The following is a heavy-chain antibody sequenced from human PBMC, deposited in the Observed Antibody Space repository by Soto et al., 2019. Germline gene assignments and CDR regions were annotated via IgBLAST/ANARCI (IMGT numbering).Heavy chain of an antibody. D-gene: IGHD5-18*01. Sequence: GGSLRLSCAASGFTFSSYAMHWVRQAPGKGLEWVAVISYDGSNKYYADSVKGRFTISRDNSKNTLYLQMNSLRAEDTAVYYCARSLRIQLWNYRYYYYGMDVWGQGTTVTVSS. CDR3: ARSLRIQLWNYRYYYYGMDV. CDR2: ISYDGSNK. CDR1: GFTFSSYA. J-gene: IGHJ6*02. V-gene: IGHV3-30-3*01.